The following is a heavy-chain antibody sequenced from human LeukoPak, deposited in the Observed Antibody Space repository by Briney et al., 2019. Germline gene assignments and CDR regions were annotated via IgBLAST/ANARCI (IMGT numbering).Heavy chain of an antibody. J-gene: IGHJ6*03. CDR3: AGWWLAPPYYYYHMDV. V-gene: IGHV4-39*07. Sequence: SETLSLTCTVSGGSISSSSYYWGWIRQPPGKGLEWIGSIYYSGSTYYSPSLKSRVTISVDTSKNQFSLKLSSVTAADTAVYYCAGWWLAPPYYYYHMDVWGKGTTVTISS. CDR1: GGSISSSSYY. CDR2: IYYSGST. D-gene: IGHD6-19*01.